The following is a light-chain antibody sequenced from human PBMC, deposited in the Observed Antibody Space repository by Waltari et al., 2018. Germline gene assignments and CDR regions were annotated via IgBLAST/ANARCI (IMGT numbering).Light chain of an antibody. CDR1: QSVNSW. Sequence: DIQMTQSPSTLSASVGDRVAITCRASQSVNSWLAWYQQKPGKAPKFLIYKASILESGVPSRFSGSGSGTEFTLTISSLQAEDVAVYYCQQYYSTPPTFGQGTRLEIK. J-gene: IGKJ5*01. CDR2: KAS. CDR3: QQYYSTPPT. V-gene: IGKV1-5*03.